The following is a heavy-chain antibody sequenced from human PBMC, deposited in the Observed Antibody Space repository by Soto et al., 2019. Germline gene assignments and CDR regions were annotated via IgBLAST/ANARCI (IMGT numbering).Heavy chain of an antibody. CDR3: ARAYSGNHFDY. CDR1: ALSVRDNY. Sequence: GGSLRLSCAASALSVRDNYMNWVRQAPGKGLEWVSIISHDGTSRDADSVKGRFATSRDTANDTVFLQMNSLRVYDTAVYYCARAYSGNHFDYWGQGVLVTVSS. D-gene: IGHD1-26*01. V-gene: IGHV3-53*01. CDR2: ISHDGTS. J-gene: IGHJ4*02.